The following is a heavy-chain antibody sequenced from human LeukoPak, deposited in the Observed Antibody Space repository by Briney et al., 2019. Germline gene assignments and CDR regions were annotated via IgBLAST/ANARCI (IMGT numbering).Heavy chain of an antibody. D-gene: IGHD3-22*01. V-gene: IGHV4-59*01. J-gene: IGHJ1*01. CDR3: ARGNSYYDSSGYFPWESFQH. CDR1: GGSISTYY. Sequence: SETLSLTCTVSGGSISTYYWSWIRQPPGKGLEWIGYIFYSGSTNYNPSLKSRVTISVDTSKNQFSLKLSSVTAADTALYYCARGNSYYDSSGYFPWESFQHWGQGTLVTVSS. CDR2: IFYSGST.